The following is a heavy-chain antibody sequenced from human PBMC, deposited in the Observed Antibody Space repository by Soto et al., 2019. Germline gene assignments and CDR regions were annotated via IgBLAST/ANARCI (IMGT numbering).Heavy chain of an antibody. V-gene: IGHV2-26*01. CDR2: IFSNDEK. CDR3: ARIGDYYDSSGYYPTYFQL. CDR1: GFSLSNARMG. J-gene: IGHJ1*01. D-gene: IGHD3-22*01. Sequence: QVTLKESGPVLVKPTETLTLTCTVSGFSLSNARMGVSWLRQPPGQALEWLAHIFSNDEKSYSTSLKSMLTTSKDASKGQVVLTMTNLDPVDTATYYCARIGDYYDSSGYYPTYFQLWGQGTLVTVCS.